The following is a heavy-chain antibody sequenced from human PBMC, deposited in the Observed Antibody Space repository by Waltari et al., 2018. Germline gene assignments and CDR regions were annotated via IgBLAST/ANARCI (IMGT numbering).Heavy chain of an antibody. D-gene: IGHD6-19*01. CDR3: ARFGGIAVAGTDAFDI. V-gene: IGHV1-2*02. CDR1: GYTFTGYY. Sequence: QVQLVQSGAEVKKPGASVKVSCKASGYTFTGYYMHGVRRAPGQGLEWMGWINPNSGGTNYAQKFQGRVTMTRDTSISTAYMELSRLRSDDTAVYYCARFGGIAVAGTDAFDIWGQGTMVTVSS. J-gene: IGHJ3*02. CDR2: INPNSGGT.